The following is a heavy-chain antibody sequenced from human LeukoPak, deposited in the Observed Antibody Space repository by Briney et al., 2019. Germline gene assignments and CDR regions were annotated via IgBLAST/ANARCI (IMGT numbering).Heavy chain of an antibody. CDR1: GFTVSSNY. V-gene: IGHV3-53*01. D-gene: IGHD3-3*01. CDR3: AVGERITIFGVVITPDY. Sequence: PGGSLGLSCAASGFTVSSNYMSWVRQAPGKGLEWVSVIYSGGSTYYADSVKGRFTISRDNSKNTLYLQMNSLRAEDTAVYYCAVGERITIFGVVITPDYWGQGTLVTVSS. CDR2: IYSGGST. J-gene: IGHJ4*02.